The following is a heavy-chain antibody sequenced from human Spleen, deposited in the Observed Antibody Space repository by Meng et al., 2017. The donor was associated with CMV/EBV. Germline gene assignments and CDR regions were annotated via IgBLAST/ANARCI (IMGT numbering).Heavy chain of an antibody. CDR1: GHTMTNYG. V-gene: IGHV1-18*01. CDR3: ARETPLVRGALDH. D-gene: IGHD3-10*01. J-gene: IGHJ4*02. Sequence: CKTSGHTMTNYGISWVRQAPGQGLEWLGWISAQNDNTNYAPRLQDRLAMTTDTSTGTTYMELSGLRSDDTAVYYCARETPLVRGALDHWGQGTLVTVSS. CDR2: ISAQNDNT.